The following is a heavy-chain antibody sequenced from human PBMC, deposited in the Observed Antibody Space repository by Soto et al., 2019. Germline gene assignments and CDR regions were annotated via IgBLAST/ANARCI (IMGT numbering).Heavy chain of an antibody. CDR2: IYSSGST. V-gene: IGHV3-53*01. CDR3: ASRPPFDY. J-gene: IGHJ4*02. CDR1: GFTVSSND. Sequence: EVQLVESGGGLIQPGGSLRLSCAASGFTVSSNDMSWVRQAPGKGLEWVSGIYSSGSTSYVDSVKGRFTISRDNSKNALYLKMNSLRVEDTAVYYCASRPPFDYWGQGTLVTVSS.